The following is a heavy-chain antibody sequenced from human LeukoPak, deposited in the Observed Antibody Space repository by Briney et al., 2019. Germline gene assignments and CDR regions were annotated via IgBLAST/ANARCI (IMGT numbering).Heavy chain of an antibody. CDR1: GFTFSTYR. J-gene: IGHJ4*02. CDR3: ARDLKASGSYDY. CDR2: ISSSGSIA. Sequence: GASLRLSCAASGFTFSTYRMNWVRQAPGKGLEWVSYISSSGSIAYYADSVKGRFTISRDNAKNSLYLQMNSLRDEDTAVYYCARDLKASGSYDYWGQGTLVTASS. D-gene: IGHD3-10*01. V-gene: IGHV3-48*02.